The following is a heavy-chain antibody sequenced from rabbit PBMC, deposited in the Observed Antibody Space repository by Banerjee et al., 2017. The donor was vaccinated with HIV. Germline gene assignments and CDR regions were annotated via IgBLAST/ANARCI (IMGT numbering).Heavy chain of an antibody. D-gene: IGHD6-1*01. J-gene: IGHJ4*01. Sequence: QEQLEESGGDLVKPEGSLTLTCTASGFSFSSSYWICWVRQAPGKGLEWIACIYAGSSGTTYYASWAKGRFTISKSTSLNTVDLKMTSLTAADTATYFCARDRISYGGYDGYGYAFTLWGPGTLVTVS. CDR1: GFSFSSSYW. V-gene: IGHV1S45*01. CDR2: IYAGSSGTT. CDR3: ARDRISYGGYDGYGYAFTL.